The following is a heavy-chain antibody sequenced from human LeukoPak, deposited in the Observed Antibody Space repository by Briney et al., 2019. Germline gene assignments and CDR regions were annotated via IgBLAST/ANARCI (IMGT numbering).Heavy chain of an antibody. CDR2: IYYSGST. D-gene: IGHD5-24*01. V-gene: IGHV4-31*03. CDR1: GGSISSGVYY. J-gene: IGHJ3*02. Sequence: SETLSLTCTVSGGSISSGVYYWSWIRQHPGKGLEWIGYIYYSGSTYYNPSLKSRVTISVDTSKNQFSLKLSSVTAADTAVYYCARDSHEDGYAFDIWGQGTMVTVSS. CDR3: ARDSHEDGYAFDI.